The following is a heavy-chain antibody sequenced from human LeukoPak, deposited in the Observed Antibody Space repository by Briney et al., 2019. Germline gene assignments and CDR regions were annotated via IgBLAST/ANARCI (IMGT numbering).Heavy chain of an antibody. J-gene: IGHJ6*02. D-gene: IGHD6-13*01. CDR2: ISAYNGNT. CDR1: GYTFTSYG. V-gene: IGHV1-18*01. Sequence: ASVKVSCKASGYTFTSYGTSWVRQAPGQGLEWMGWISAYNGNTNYAQKLQGRVTMTTDASTSTAYMELRSLRSDDTAVYYCAREVAAAGISYYYYGMDVWGQGTTVTVSS. CDR3: AREVAAAGISYYYYGMDV.